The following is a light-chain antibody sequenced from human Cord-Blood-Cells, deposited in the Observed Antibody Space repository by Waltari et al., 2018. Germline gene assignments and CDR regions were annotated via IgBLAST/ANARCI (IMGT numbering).Light chain of an antibody. V-gene: IGKV1-5*03. CDR2: KAA. J-gene: IGKJ1*01. CDR1: QSISSW. CDR3: QQYNSYSWT. Sequence: DIQMTQSPSTLSASVGDRVTITCPASQSISSWLALYQQKPVKDPKLLIYKAASLESGVPSRFSGSGSGTEFTLTISSLQPDDFATYYCQQYNSYSWTFGQGTKVEIK.